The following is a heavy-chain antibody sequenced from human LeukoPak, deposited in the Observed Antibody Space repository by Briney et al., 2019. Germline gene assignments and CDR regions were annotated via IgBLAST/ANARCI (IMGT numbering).Heavy chain of an antibody. J-gene: IGHJ5*02. CDR3: AREAIFGVVIIGNWFDP. V-gene: IGHV1-69*04. CDR2: IIPILGIA. CDR1: GGTFSSYT. D-gene: IGHD3-3*01. Sequence: SVKVSCKASGGTFSSYTMSWVRQAPGQGLEWMGRIIPILGIANYAQKFQGRVTITADKSTSTAYMELSSLRSEDTAVYYCAREAIFGVVIIGNWFDPWGQGTLVTVSS.